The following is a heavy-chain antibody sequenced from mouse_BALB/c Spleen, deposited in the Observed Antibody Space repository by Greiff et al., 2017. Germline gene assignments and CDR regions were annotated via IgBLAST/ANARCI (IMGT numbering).Heavy chain of an antibody. CDR2: IYPSDSYT. J-gene: IGHJ4*01. V-gene: IGHV1-69*02. CDR1: GYTFTSYC. Sequence: QVQLQQPGAELVRPGASVKLSCKASGYTFTSYCINWVKQRPGQGLEWIGNIYPSDSYTNYNQKFKDKATLTVDKSSSTAYMQLSSPTSEDSAVYYCTRRKNYAMDYWGQGTSVTVSS. CDR3: TRRKNYAMDY.